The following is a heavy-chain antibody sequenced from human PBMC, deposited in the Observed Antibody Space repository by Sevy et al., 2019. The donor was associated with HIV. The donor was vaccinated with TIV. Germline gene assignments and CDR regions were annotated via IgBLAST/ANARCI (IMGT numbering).Heavy chain of an antibody. CDR3: AKDSRQSYSSGWYKRTYYYYYGMDV. V-gene: IGHV3-23*01. CDR1: GFTFSSYA. Sequence: GGSLRLSCVASGFTFSSYAMSWVRQAPGKGLEWVSAISGSGGSTYYADSVKGRFTISRDNSKNTLYLQMNSLRAEDTAVYYCAKDSRQSYSSGWYKRTYYYYYGMDVWGQGTTVTVSS. D-gene: IGHD6-19*01. J-gene: IGHJ6*02. CDR2: ISGSGGST.